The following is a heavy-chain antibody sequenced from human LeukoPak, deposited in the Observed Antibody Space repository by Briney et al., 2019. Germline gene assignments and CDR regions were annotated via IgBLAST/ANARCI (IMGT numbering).Heavy chain of an antibody. J-gene: IGHJ4*02. D-gene: IGHD3-10*01. Sequence: PGGSLRLSCAASGFTFSSYAMSWVRQAPGKGLEWVSAISGSGGSTYYADSVKGRFTISRDNSKNTLYLQMNSLRAEDTAVYYCAKDLAEYYGSGSTTIDYWGQGTLVTVSS. CDR1: GFTFSSYA. CDR3: AKDLAEYYGSGSTTIDY. V-gene: IGHV3-23*01. CDR2: ISGSGGST.